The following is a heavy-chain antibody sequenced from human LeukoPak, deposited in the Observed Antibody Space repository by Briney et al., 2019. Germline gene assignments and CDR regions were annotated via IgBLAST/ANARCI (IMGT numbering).Heavy chain of an antibody. CDR1: GGSISSGGYY. CDR2: IYYSGST. V-gene: IGHV4-61*08. D-gene: IGHD5-18*01. Sequence: SETLSLTCTVSGGSISSGGYYWSWIRQPPGKGLEWIGYIYYSGSTNYNPSLKSRVTISVDTSKNQFSLKLSSVTAADTAVYYCARRNVDTETLDYWGQGTLVTVSS. J-gene: IGHJ4*02. CDR3: ARRNVDTETLDY.